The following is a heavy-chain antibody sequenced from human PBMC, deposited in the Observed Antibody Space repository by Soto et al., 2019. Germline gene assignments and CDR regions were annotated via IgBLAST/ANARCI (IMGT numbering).Heavy chain of an antibody. D-gene: IGHD2-15*01. CDR1: GYTFTSYD. J-gene: IGHJ3*02. Sequence: QVQLVQSGAEVKKPGASVKVSCKASGYTFTSYDINWVRQATVQGLEWMGWMNPNSGNTGYAQKFQGRVTMTRNTSISTAYMELISLRSEDTAGYYCASKQRGAYCSGGSCYSVRDDFDIWGQGTMVTVSS. CDR2: MNPNSGNT. CDR3: ASKQRGAYCSGGSCYSVRDDFDI. V-gene: IGHV1-8*01.